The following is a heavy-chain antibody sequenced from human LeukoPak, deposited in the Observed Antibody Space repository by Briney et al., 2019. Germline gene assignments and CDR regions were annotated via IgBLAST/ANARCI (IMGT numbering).Heavy chain of an antibody. V-gene: IGHV4-38-2*02. J-gene: IGHJ4*02. CDR3: ARGTPYYYDSSGYSAFDY. CDR2: IYHSGST. Sequence: SETLSLTCTVSGYSISSGYYWGWIRQPPGKGLEWIGSIYHSGSTYYNPSLKSRVTISVDTSKNQFSLKLSSVTAADTAVYYCARGTPYYYDSSGYSAFDYWGQGTLVTVSS. D-gene: IGHD3-22*01. CDR1: GYSISSGYY.